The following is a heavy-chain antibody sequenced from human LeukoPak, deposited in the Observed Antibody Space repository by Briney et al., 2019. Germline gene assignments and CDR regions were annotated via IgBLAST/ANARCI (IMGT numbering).Heavy chain of an antibody. CDR2: INPSSGGT. CDR3: AREDASAFDI. V-gene: IGHV1-2*02. J-gene: IGHJ3*02. Sequence: ASVKVSCKAPGYSFTVYYMHWVRQVPGQGLEWMGWINPSSGGTKFAQKFQGRVTMTRDTSISTAYMELSRLRSDDTAVYYCAREDASAFDIWGQGTMVTVSS. CDR1: GYSFTVYY.